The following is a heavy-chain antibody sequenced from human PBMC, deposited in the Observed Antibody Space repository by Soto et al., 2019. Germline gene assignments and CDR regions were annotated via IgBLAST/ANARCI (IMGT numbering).Heavy chain of an antibody. J-gene: IGHJ3*02. CDR3: AKGDSWSPALVLDI. CDR1: GFTFSSYG. V-gene: IGHV3-30*18. Sequence: GGSLRLSCAASGFTFSSYGMHWVRQAPGKGLEWVSAISDDGSNTYYADSVKGRFTISRDTSKNTLYLQMNSLRAEDTAVYYCAKGDSWSPALVLDIWGQGTMVTVSS. CDR2: ISDDGSNT.